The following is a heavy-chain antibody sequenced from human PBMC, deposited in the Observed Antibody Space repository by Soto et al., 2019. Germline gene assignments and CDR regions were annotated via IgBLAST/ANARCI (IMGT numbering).Heavy chain of an antibody. D-gene: IGHD3-22*01. CDR3: ARDVEHYYDSRPAGHFDY. CDR2: IYHSGRT. CDR1: GVSISSGHW. J-gene: IGHJ4*02. V-gene: IGHV4-4*02. Sequence: PSETLSLTCAVHGVSISSGHWWSWVRQPPGKGLDWIGEIYHSGRTNYNPSLKSRVTISVDKSKNQFSLKLTSVTAADTAVYYCARDVEHYYDSRPAGHFDYWGQGILVTVYS.